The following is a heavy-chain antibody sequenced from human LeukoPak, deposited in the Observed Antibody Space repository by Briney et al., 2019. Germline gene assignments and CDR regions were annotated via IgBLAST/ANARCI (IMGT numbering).Heavy chain of an antibody. V-gene: IGHV3-11*01. Sequence: PGGSLRLSCAASGFTFSDYYMSWIRQAPGKGLEWVSYISSSGSTIYYADSVKGRFTISRDNAKNSLYLQMNSLRAEDTAVYYCARQRRCSGGSCYSGYYYGMDVWGQGTTVTVSS. CDR3: ARQRRCSGGSCYSGYYYGMDV. J-gene: IGHJ6*02. CDR1: GFTFSDYY. CDR2: ISSSGSTI. D-gene: IGHD2-15*01.